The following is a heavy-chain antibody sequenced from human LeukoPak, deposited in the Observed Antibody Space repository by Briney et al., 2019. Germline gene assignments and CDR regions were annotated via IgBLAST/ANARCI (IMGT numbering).Heavy chain of an antibody. V-gene: IGHV1-2*02. CDR3: ARDDPVQFGVDFDY. D-gene: IGHD3-10*01. CDR1: GYTFTGYY. J-gene: IGHJ4*02. Sequence: GASVKVSCKASGYTFTGYYMHWVRQAPGQGLEWMGWINSNSGGTNYAQKFQGRVTMTRDTSISTAYMELSRLRSDDTAVYYCARDDPVQFGVDFDYWGQGTLVTVSS. CDR2: INSNSGGT.